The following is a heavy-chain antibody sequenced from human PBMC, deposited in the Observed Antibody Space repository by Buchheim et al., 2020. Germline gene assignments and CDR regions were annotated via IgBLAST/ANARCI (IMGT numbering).Heavy chain of an antibody. D-gene: IGHD6-13*01. CDR2: INHGEST. V-gene: IGHV4-34*01. CDR1: GGSFSGYY. Sequence: QVQLQQWGAGLLKPSETLSLTCAVYGGSFSGYYWSWIRQPPGKGLEWIGEINHGESTNYNPSLKSRVTISEDTSKNQFSLKVSSVTAADSGVYYCARGGSIAAAGTGYHFDSWGQGTL. J-gene: IGHJ4*02. CDR3: ARGGSIAAAGTGYHFDS.